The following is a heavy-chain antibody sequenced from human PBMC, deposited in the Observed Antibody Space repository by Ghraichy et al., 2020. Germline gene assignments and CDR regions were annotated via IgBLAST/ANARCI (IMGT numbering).Heavy chain of an antibody. V-gene: IGHV3-21*01. CDR2: ISGSGYI. D-gene: IGHD3-22*01. CDR3: ARREIVYYYETYETSGNMGERGYFQY. CDR1: GFTFSTYT. J-gene: IGHJ1*01. Sequence: GGSLRLTCAASGFTFSTYTMNWVRQAPGKGLEWVSSISGSGYIYYADSVRGRFTISRDNAKNSLFLQMNSLRAEDTAVYFCARREIVYYYETYETSGNMGERGYFQYWGQGALVTVSS.